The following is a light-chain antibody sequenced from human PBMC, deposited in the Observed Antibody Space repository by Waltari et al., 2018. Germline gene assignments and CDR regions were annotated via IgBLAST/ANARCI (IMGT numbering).Light chain of an antibody. CDR3: QQYNNWPET. J-gene: IGKJ1*01. Sequence: EIVMTQSPATLSVSPGERATLSCRASQSVRSNLAWYQQKPGQAPRLLIYGASTRATGIPARFSCSGSGTEFTLTISSLQSEDFAVYYCQQYNNWPETFGQGTKVEIK. V-gene: IGKV3-15*01. CDR2: GAS. CDR1: QSVRSN.